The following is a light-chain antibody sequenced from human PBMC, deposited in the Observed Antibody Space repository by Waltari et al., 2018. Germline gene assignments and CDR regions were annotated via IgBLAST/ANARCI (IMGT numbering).Light chain of an antibody. CDR2: KDS. V-gene: IGLV3-25*03. CDR3: QSADSSGTL. Sequence: SSELTQSPSVSVSPGQTARITCSGDALPDQYAFWYQQKPGQAPVFVIYKDSERPSGNPERFSGTSSGTIVTLTISGVQAEDEADYYCQSADSSGTLFGGGTRLTVL. CDR1: ALPDQY. J-gene: IGLJ2*01.